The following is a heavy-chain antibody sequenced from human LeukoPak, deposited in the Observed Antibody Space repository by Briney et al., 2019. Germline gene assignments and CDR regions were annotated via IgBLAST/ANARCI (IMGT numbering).Heavy chain of an antibody. Sequence: TLSLTCTVSGGSISSGDYYWSWIRPPPGKGLEWIGYIYYSGSTYYNPSLKSRVTISVDTSKDQFSLNLSSVTAADTAVFYCARGHDYFDYWGQGTLVTVSS. J-gene: IGHJ4*02. CDR2: IYYSGST. CDR1: GGSISSGDYY. V-gene: IGHV4-30-4*01. CDR3: ARGHDYFDY.